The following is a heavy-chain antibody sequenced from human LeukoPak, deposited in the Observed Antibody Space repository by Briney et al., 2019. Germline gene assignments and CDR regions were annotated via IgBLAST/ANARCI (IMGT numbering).Heavy chain of an antibody. CDR1: GFTFSSYA. CDR3: AKFEVAAKNYHYGMDV. D-gene: IGHD6-19*01. CDR2: ISGSGGST. V-gene: IGHV3-23*01. Sequence: GGSLRLSCAASGFTFSSYAMSWVRQAPGKGVGWVSAISGSGGSTYYADSVKGRFTISRDNSQNTLYLQMNSLRAEDTAVYYCAKFEVAAKNYHYGMDVWGQGTTVTVSS. J-gene: IGHJ6*02.